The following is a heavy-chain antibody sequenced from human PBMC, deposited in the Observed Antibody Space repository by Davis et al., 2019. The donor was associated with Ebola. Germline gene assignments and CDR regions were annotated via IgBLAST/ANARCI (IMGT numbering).Heavy chain of an antibody. J-gene: IGHJ5*02. CDR3: AKLSGEEFLHLRAGRGWFDP. CDR2: IYPGNSEI. D-gene: IGHD3-16*02. CDR1: GYTFSTYW. Sequence: GGSLRLSCKGSGYTFSTYWIGWVRQMPGKGLEWMGIIYPGNSEIRYSQSFQGQVTFSADKSISTVYLQWSSLKASDTAMYYCAKLSGEEFLHLRAGRGWFDPWGQGTLVTVSS. V-gene: IGHV5-51*01.